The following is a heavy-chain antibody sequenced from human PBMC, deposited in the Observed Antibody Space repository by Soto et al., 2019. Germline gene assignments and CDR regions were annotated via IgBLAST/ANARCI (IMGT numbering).Heavy chain of an antibody. CDR2: IDWDDDK. D-gene: IGHD2-15*01. CDR1: GFPLSTSGMC. V-gene: IGHV2-70*01. CDR3: ARNLYLTTPGAFDI. J-gene: IGHJ3*02. Sequence: ESGPTLVNPTQTLTLTCTFSGFPLSTSGMCVSWIRQPPGKALEWLALIDWDDDKYYSTSLKTRLTISKDTSKNQVVLTMTNMDPVDTATYYCARNLYLTTPGAFDIWGQGTMVTVSS.